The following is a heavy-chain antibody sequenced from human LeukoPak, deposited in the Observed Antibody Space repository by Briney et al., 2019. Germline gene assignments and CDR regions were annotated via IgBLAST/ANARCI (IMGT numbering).Heavy chain of an antibody. CDR3: AKPTCSSGPFVDY. CDR1: GFTFSSYG. V-gene: IGHV3-30*02. J-gene: IGHJ4*02. CDR2: IRYDGSNK. Sequence: GGSLRLSCAASGFTFSSYGMHWVRQAPGKGLEWVAFIRYDGSNKYYADSVKGRFTNSRDNFKNTLYLQMNSLKAEDTAVYYWAKPTCSSGPFVDYWGQGTLVTVSS. D-gene: IGHD6-19*01.